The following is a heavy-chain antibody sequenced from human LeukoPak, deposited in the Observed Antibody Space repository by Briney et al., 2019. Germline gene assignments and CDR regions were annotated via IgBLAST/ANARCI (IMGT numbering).Heavy chain of an antibody. Sequence: SETQSLTCAVYGGSFSGFYWSWVRQPPGKGLEWIGEINHSGSTHYNPSFKSRVTILVDTSRNQFSLKLTSVTAADTAVYYCARGPDSGSHFAWFDPWGQGTLVTVSS. J-gene: IGHJ5*02. V-gene: IGHV4-34*01. CDR3: ARGPDSGSHFAWFDP. CDR1: GGSFSGFY. D-gene: IGHD3-10*01. CDR2: INHSGST.